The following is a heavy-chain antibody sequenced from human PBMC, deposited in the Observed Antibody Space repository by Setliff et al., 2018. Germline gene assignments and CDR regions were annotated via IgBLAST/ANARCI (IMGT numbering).Heavy chain of an antibody. J-gene: IGHJ4*02. Sequence: SETLSLTCTVSGYSISSGGYYWSWIRQHPGKGLEWIGYIVYGGSTYYNPSLKSRIDMSVDTSSNQFSLKLSSVTAADTAVYYCARGRAGHSGHWGQGTLVTVSS. CDR1: GYSISSGGYY. V-gene: IGHV4-31*03. D-gene: IGHD6-19*01. CDR3: ARGRAGHSGH. CDR2: IVYGGST.